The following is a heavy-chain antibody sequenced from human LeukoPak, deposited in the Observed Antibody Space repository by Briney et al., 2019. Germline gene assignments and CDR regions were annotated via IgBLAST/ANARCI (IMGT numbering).Heavy chain of an antibody. Sequence: GESLKISCKGSGYSFTSYYMHWVRQAPGQGLEWMGWINPSSGGTNYAQKFQGRVTVTRDTSISTAYMDLSRLRSDDTAVYYCARAGVWDYSDSSGYHNAAFDIWGQGTMVTVSS. CDR3: ARAGVWDYSDSSGYHNAAFDI. CDR1: GYSFTSYY. J-gene: IGHJ3*02. CDR2: INPSSGGT. V-gene: IGHV1-2*02. D-gene: IGHD3-22*01.